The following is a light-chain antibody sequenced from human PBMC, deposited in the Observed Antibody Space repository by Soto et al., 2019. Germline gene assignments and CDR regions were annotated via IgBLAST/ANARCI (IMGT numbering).Light chain of an antibody. CDR3: CLYVGATTYV. CDR1: SDYVGTYSL. CDR2: EGH. J-gene: IGLJ1*01. V-gene: IGLV2-23*01. Sequence: QSVLLQPASVSGSPGHSITISCTGASDYVGTYSLVSWYQQYPGKDPKVVIYEGHKRPSGVPDRFSGSTSVNTASLTISGLQTDDEADYYCCLYVGATTYVFGTGTKVTVL.